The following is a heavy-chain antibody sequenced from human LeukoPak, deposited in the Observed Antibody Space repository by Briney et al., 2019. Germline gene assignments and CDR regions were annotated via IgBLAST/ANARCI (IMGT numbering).Heavy chain of an antibody. CDR2: IKSKTDGGTT. CDR3: TTGGFYGDAYYYGMDV. J-gene: IGHJ6*02. V-gene: IGHV3-15*01. Sequence: GGSLRLSCAASGFTFSNAWMSWVRQAPGKGLEWVGRIKSKTDGGTTDYAAPVKGRFTISRDDSKNTLYLQMNSLKTEDTAVYYCTTGGFYGDAYYYGMDVWGQGTTVTVSS. D-gene: IGHD4-17*01. CDR1: GFTFSNAW.